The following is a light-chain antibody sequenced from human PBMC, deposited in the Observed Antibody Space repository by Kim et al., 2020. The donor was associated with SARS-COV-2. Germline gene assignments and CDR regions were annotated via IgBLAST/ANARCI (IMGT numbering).Light chain of an antibody. V-gene: IGLV1-44*01. Sequence: GQRVTNSCSGSRSNIGINVVTWYQQLPGTAPKLLNYDSNQRPSGVPDRFSGSKSGTSASLAISGLQSEDEADYFCATWDDSLTGFVLGTGTKVTVL. CDR1: RSNIGINV. J-gene: IGLJ1*01. CDR3: ATWDDSLTGFV. CDR2: DSN.